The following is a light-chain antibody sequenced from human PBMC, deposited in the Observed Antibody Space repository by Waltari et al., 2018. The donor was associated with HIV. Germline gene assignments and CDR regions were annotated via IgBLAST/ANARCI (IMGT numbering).Light chain of an antibody. V-gene: IGKV3-20*01. Sequence: DIVLTQSPDTLSLSPGDTATLSCRASHTVSGSNLAWYQQKPGHPPILLMFGTSTRATGTPDRFSGSGSGTDFTLTISGLGPEDFAVYHCQQFHNSLFIFGQGTRLENK. CDR1: HTVSGSN. CDR2: GTS. J-gene: IGKJ5*01. CDR3: QQFHNSLFI.